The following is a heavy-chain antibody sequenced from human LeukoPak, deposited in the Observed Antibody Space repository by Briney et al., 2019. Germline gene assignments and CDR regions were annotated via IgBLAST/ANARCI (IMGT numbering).Heavy chain of an antibody. J-gene: IGHJ4*02. CDR3: ARETPDAYNFDY. Sequence: ASVKVSCKASGYTFTSYHLHWVRQAPGQGPEWMGIIYSSGDVRGHAQNFQGRVTMTRDTSTSTIYLELSSLESEDTAVYYCARETPDAYNFDYWGQGTLVTVSS. D-gene: IGHD1-1*01. CDR2: IYSSGDVR. V-gene: IGHV1-46*01. CDR1: GYTFTSYH.